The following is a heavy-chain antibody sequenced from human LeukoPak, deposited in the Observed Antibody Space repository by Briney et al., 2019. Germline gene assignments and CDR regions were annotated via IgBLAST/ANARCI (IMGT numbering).Heavy chain of an antibody. CDR3: ARHPRVLRYFDWSTDAFDI. J-gene: IGHJ3*02. CDR1: GGSISRYY. CDR2: IYYSGST. D-gene: IGHD3-9*01. V-gene: IGHV4-59*08. Sequence: PSETLSLTCTVSGGSISRYYWSWIRQPPGKGLEWIGYIYYSGSTNYNPSLKSRVTISVDTSKNQFSLKLSSVTAADTAVYYCARHPRVLRYFDWSTDAFDIWGQGTMVTVSS.